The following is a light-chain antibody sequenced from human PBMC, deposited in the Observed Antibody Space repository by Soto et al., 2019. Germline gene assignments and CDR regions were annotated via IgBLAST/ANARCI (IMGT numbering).Light chain of an antibody. V-gene: IGKV1-13*02. Sequence: AIQLTQSPSSLSASLGDRVTITCRASQGISSALVWYQHKPDREPRLLIYDASSLYTGVSARFSGSGSGTDFTLTISSLQPEDFAVYYCQQFQSYARTFGGGTKLEIK. J-gene: IGKJ4*01. CDR1: QGISSA. CDR2: DAS. CDR3: QQFQSYART.